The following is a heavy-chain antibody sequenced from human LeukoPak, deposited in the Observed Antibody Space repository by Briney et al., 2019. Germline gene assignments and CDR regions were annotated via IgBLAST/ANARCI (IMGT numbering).Heavy chain of an antibody. J-gene: IGHJ4*02. CDR3: ARANFLYCSSSTCLFDY. V-gene: IGHV1-2*02. D-gene: IGHD2-2*01. CDR2: INPNDGDT. CDR1: GYTFTDYY. Sequence: ASVKVSCKASGYTFTDYYMHWVRQAPGQGFEWMGWINPNDGDTNYAQKFQGRVTMTRDTSISTAHMKVSRLRPDDTAVYYCARANFLYCSSSTCLFDYWGQGTLVTVSS.